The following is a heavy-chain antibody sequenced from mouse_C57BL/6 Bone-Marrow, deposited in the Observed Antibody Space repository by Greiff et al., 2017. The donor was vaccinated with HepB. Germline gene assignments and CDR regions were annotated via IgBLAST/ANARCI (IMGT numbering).Heavy chain of an antibody. CDR2: IYPRSGNT. Sequence: VMLVESGAELARPGASVKLSCKASGYTFTSYGISWVKQRTGQGLEWIGEIYPRSGNTYYNEKFKGKATLTADKSSSTAYMELRSLTSEDSAVYFCARHGYYGAMDYWGQGTSVTVSS. J-gene: IGHJ4*01. V-gene: IGHV1-81*01. CDR3: ARHGYYGAMDY. CDR1: GYTFTSYG. D-gene: IGHD2-3*01.